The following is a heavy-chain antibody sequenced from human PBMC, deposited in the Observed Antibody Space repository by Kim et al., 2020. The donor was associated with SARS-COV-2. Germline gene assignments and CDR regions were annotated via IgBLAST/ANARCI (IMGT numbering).Heavy chain of an antibody. J-gene: IGHJ6*02. CDR2: ISGNTENI. D-gene: IGHD3-10*01. Sequence: GGSLRLSCAASGFTFNYYGLNWVRQAPGTGLQWLSYISGNTENIYYADSVKGRFTISRDNAKNSVYLQMNSLRDEDTAVYYCARYNSGHGLDVGGQGTTV. V-gene: IGHV3-48*02. CDR3: ARYNSGHGLDV. CDR1: GFTFNYYG.